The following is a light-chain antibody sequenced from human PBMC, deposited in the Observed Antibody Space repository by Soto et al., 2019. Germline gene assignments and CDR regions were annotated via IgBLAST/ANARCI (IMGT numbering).Light chain of an antibody. Sequence: EIVLTQSPGTLSLSPGERATLSCRASQSVSHNYLAWYQQKPGQSPTLLIYGAPSRATGIPDRFSGSGSGTDFILTISRLEPEDFAVYYCQQYDRSWTFGQGTKVDIK. CDR1: QSVSHNY. V-gene: IGKV3-20*01. J-gene: IGKJ1*01. CDR2: GAP. CDR3: QQYDRSWT.